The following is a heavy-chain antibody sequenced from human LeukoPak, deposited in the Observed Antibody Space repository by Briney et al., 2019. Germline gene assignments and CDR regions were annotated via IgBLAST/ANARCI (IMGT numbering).Heavy chain of an antibody. V-gene: IGHV3-23*01. CDR1: GFIVSTYA. J-gene: IGHJ4*02. CDR3: AKRNAGLGGPPNSKYFDY. D-gene: IGHD3-16*01. Sequence: GGSLRLSCAASGFIVSTYAMSWVRQAPGKGLEWVSGISGGGGGTYFADSVKGRFTISRDNSKNTLYLQMNSLRVEDTAVYYCAKRNAGLGGPPNSKYFDYWGQGTLVTVSS. CDR2: ISGGGGGT.